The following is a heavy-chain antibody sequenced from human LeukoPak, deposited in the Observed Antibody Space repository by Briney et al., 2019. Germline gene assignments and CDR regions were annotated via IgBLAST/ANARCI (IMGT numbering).Heavy chain of an antibody. J-gene: IGHJ4*02. D-gene: IGHD3-22*01. V-gene: IGHV2-5*02. Sequence: SGPTLVKPTQTLTLTCTFSGFSLSTSGVGVGWIRQPPGKALEWVAVIYWDDDRRYSPSLKSRVTITRDTSKNQVVLTITNMDPGDTAIYYCAHSPDSSGYYYFDHWGQGTLVSVSS. CDR1: GFSLSTSGVG. CDR2: IYWDDDR. CDR3: AHSPDSSGYYYFDH.